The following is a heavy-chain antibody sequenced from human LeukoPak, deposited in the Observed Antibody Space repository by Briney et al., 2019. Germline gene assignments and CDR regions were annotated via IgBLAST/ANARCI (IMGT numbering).Heavy chain of an antibody. V-gene: IGHV3-53*01. CDR3: AKDPAYYYDSSGYLSS. CDR1: GFTVSSNY. CDR2: IYSGGST. D-gene: IGHD3-22*01. J-gene: IGHJ4*02. Sequence: PGGSLRLSCAASGFTVSSNYMSWVRQAPGKGLEWVSVIYSGGSTYYADSVKGRFTISRDNSKNTLYLQMNSLRAEDTAVYYCAKDPAYYYDSSGYLSSWGQGTLVTVSS.